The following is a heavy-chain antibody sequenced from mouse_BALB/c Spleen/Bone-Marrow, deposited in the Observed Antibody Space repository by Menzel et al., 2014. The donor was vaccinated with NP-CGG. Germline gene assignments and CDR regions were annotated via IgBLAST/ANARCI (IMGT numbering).Heavy chain of an antibody. CDR1: GYTFTTYW. CDR2: INPSTGYT. J-gene: IGHJ2*01. V-gene: IGHV1-7*01. CDR3: VLITPVVSDY. Sequence: QVQLQQSGAELAKPGASVKMSCKASGYTFTTYWMHWVKQRPGQGLEWIGYINPSTGYTGYIQKFKDKATLTADKSSSTAYMQLNSLTSEDSSVYYCVLITPVVSDYWGQGTTLTVSS. D-gene: IGHD1-1*01.